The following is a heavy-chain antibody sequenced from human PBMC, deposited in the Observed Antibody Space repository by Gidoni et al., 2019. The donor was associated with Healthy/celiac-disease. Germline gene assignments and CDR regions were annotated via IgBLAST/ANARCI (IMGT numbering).Heavy chain of an antibody. D-gene: IGHD2-21*01. Sequence: EVQLVESGGGWVKPGGSLRLSGAASGFTYSNAWMLWVRQAPGKGLEWVGRIKSTPDRGTTDYAAPVHGRFTISRDDSIPTLYLHMNSLKTESTAVYYRTTDVRRLLLDYRGQGTLVTVSS. CDR1: GFTYSNAW. J-gene: IGHJ4*02. CDR2: IKSTPDRGTT. CDR3: TTDVRRLLLDY. V-gene: IGHV3-15*01.